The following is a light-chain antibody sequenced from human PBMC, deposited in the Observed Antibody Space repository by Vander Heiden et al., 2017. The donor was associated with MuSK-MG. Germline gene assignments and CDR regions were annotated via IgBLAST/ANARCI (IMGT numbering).Light chain of an antibody. CDR2: DAS. J-gene: IGKJ2*01. Sequence: IHMTPSPSALSSSVGDRVTIPCRASQTISDWVAWYQQKPGKAPKLLIYDASRLESGVPSRFSGSGSGTEFTLTISSLQPDDFATYYCQQYKSYSPYTFGQGTKVEIK. V-gene: IGKV1-5*01. CDR3: QQYKSYSPYT. CDR1: QTISDW.